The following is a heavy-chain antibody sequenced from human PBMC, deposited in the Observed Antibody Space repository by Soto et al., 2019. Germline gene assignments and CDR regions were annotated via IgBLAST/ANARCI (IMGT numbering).Heavy chain of an antibody. CDR2: FNPNSGDT. J-gene: IGHJ4*02. D-gene: IGHD6-19*01. CDR1: GYIFTAYS. V-gene: IGHV1-2*02. Sequence: ASVKFSCKSSGYIFTAYSMRCVLQAPGQGLEWVGWFNPNSGDTIYAQKFQGRVTLTRDTSISTAYMDLFGLRSDDTAVYYCAREASAVISLDYWGQGTLVTVSS. CDR3: AREASAVISLDY.